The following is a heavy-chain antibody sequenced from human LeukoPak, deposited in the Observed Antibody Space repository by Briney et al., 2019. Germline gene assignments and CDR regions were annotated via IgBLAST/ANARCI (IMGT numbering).Heavy chain of an antibody. Sequence: ETVSLLCSLSGYSISSGYDWGWIRQTPGKGLEWIGSIYHSGHTQYNPSLTSRLTLAVVTSKNQFALKLSSVTAADTAVYYGASDSRDDFWSGYSKFDYWGQGTLVTVSA. V-gene: IGHV4-38-2*02. CDR2: IYHSGHT. D-gene: IGHD3-3*01. CDR1: GYSISSGYD. J-gene: IGHJ4*02. CDR3: ASDSRDDFWSGYSKFDY.